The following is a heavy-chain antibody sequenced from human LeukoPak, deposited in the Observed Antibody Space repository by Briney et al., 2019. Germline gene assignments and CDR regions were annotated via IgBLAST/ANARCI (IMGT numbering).Heavy chain of an antibody. D-gene: IGHD6-13*01. CDR2: IYYSGTT. V-gene: IGHV4-59*01. J-gene: IGHJ4*02. Sequence: SETLSLTCTVSGGSISSYYWSWIRQPPGKGLEWIRYIYYSGTTNYNPSLKSRVTISVDTSKNQFSLKLSSVTAADTAVYYCARGVYIAAAQYGYWGQGTLVTVSS. CDR3: ARGVYIAAAQYGY. CDR1: GGSISSYY.